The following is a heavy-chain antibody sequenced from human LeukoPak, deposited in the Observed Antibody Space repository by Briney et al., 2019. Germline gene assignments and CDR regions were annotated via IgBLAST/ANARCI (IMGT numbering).Heavy chain of an antibody. CDR1: GFTFSSYS. Sequence: GGSLRLSCAASGFTFSSYSMNWVRQAPGKGLEWVSYISSSSSTIYYADSVKGRFTISRDNAKNSLYLQMNSLRAEDTAVYYCARDPVAAATMNWFDPWGQGTLVTVSS. V-gene: IGHV3-48*01. CDR2: ISSSSSTI. D-gene: IGHD6-13*01. CDR3: ARDPVAAATMNWFDP. J-gene: IGHJ5*02.